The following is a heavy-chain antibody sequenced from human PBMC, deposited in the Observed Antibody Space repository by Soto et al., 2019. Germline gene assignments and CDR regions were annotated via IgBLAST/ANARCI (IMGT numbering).Heavy chain of an antibody. V-gene: IGHV4-30-4*01. CDR1: GGSITSGDYY. J-gene: IGHJ3*02. Sequence: SETLSLTCTVSGGSITSGDYYWSWIRQPPGKGLEWIGYSYYSGTTSYNPSLKNRLTISVDTSKNQFSLKLSSVTAADTALYYCVREQLYYNDVFGRPLSGFDMWGPGTMVTVSS. CDR3: VREQLYYNDVFGRPLSGFDM. D-gene: IGHD2-8*01. CDR2: SYYSGTT.